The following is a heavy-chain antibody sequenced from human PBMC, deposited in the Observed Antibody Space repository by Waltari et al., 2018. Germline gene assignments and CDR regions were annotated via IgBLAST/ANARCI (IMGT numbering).Heavy chain of an antibody. D-gene: IGHD3-16*02. J-gene: IGHJ4*02. CDR2: IKQDGSEK. V-gene: IGHV3-7*03. CDR1: GFTFSSYW. Sequence: EVQLVESGGGLVQPGGSLRLSCAASGFTFSSYWMSWVRQAPGKGLEGVANIKQDGSEKYYVDSVKGRFTISRDNAKNSLYLQMNSLRAEDTAVYYCASVQYDYVWGSYRRTSAVYYFDYWGQGTLVTVSS. CDR3: ASVQYDYVWGSYRRTSAVYYFDY.